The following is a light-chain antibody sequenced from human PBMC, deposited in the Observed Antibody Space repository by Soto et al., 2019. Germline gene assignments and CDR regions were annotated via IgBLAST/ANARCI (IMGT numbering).Light chain of an antibody. Sequence: EIVLTQSPGSLSLSPGQRATLSCRASQSVSGSYLAWYQQKPGQAPRLLIYGASSRATGIPDRFSGSGYGTYFTVTISSLETEAFAVYYCQQYGRSPWTFGQGTKVEIK. CDR3: QQYGRSPWT. J-gene: IGKJ1*01. V-gene: IGKV3-20*01. CDR2: GAS. CDR1: QSVSGSY.